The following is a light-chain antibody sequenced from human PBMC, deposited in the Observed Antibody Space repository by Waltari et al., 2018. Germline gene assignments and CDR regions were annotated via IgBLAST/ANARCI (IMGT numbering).Light chain of an antibody. J-gene: IGLJ3*02. V-gene: IGLV2-18*02. CDR1: NRDFGSYNR. CDR2: EVN. CDR3: SSWTGSPV. Sequence: QSALTQPPSVSGSPGQTVTITCTGPNRDFGSYNRVSWYQKPPGTAPKLVIYEVNNRPSGVPDRFSGSKSGNTASLTISGLQAEDEADYYCSSWTGSPVFGGGTKLTVL.